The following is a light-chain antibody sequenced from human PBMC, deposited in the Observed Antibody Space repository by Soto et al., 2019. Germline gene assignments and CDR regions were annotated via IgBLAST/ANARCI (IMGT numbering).Light chain of an antibody. Sequence: AIQMTQSPSSLSASVGDRVTITCRASQGIRNDLGWYQQKPGKAPKLPIYAASSLQSGVPSRFSGSGSGTDFTLTISSLQPEDFATYYCLQDYNYQYTFGQGTKLEIK. CDR2: AAS. CDR1: QGIRND. CDR3: LQDYNYQYT. J-gene: IGKJ2*01. V-gene: IGKV1-6*01.